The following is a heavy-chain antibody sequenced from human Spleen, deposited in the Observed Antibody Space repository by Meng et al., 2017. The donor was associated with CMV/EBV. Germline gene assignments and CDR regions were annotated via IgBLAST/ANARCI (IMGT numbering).Heavy chain of an antibody. J-gene: IGHJ4*02. CDR2: ISGSGGST. D-gene: IGHD1-26*01. Sequence: GESLKISCAVSGFTFSSYTMSWVRQAPGKGLEWVSVISGSGGSTHYADSVKGRFTISRDNSKNMLYLQMNSLRVEDTALYYCASELRWGQGTLVTVSS. V-gene: IGHV3-23*01. CDR3: ASELR. CDR1: GFTFSSYT.